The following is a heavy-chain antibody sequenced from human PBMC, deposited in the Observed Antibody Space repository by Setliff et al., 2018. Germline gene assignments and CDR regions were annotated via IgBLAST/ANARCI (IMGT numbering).Heavy chain of an antibody. V-gene: IGHV3-30*02. J-gene: IGHJ3*02. Sequence: PGGSLRLSCVASGFGFSSYGMHWVRQAPGKGLEWVPLIRYDSSTKDYADSVKGRFTISRDNAKYSLYLQMNSLRVEDTAVYYCARDPTWGAFDIWGHGTMVTVSS. CDR3: ARDPTWGAFDI. CDR1: GFGFSSYG. D-gene: IGHD7-27*01. CDR2: IRYDSSTK.